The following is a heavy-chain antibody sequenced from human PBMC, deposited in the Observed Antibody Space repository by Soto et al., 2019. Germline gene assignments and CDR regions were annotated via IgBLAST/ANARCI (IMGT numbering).Heavy chain of an antibody. CDR2: ISGSGDST. J-gene: IGHJ5*02. V-gene: IGHV3-23*01. CDR1: GFTFSSYA. CDR3: AKDEGSNYYGSGSHRVRFDP. Sequence: GGSLRLSSAASGFTFSSYAMSWVRQAPGKGLEWVSAISGSGDSTYYADSVKGRFTISRDNSKNTLYLQMNSLRAEDTAVYYCAKDEGSNYYGSGSHRVRFDPWGQGTLVTVSS. D-gene: IGHD3-10*01.